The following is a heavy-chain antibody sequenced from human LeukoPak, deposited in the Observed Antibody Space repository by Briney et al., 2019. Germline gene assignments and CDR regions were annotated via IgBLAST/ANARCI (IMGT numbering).Heavy chain of an antibody. V-gene: IGHV1-69*04. CDR1: GRTFSSYA. CDR3: ARYYYDSSGFSQTFFDY. J-gene: IGHJ4*02. D-gene: IGHD3-22*01. Sequence: SVKVSCKASGRTFSSYAISWVRQAPGQGLEWMGRIIPIFGIANYAQKFQGRVTITADKSTSTAYMELSSLRSEDTAVYYCARYYYDSSGFSQTFFDYWGQGTLVTVSS. CDR2: IIPIFGIA.